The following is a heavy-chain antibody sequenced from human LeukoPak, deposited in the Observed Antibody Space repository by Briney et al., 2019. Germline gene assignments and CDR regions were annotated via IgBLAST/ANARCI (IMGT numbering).Heavy chain of an antibody. CDR1: GFSFSTYS. J-gene: IGHJ5*02. V-gene: IGHV3-48*01. Sequence: GGSLRLSCAASGFSFSTYSMNWVRQAPGKGLEWVSYISSTSSTIYYADSVKGRFTISRDNSKNTLYLQMNSLRAEDTAVYYCAKDHLMYVVPAAKSWFDPWGQGTLVTVSS. CDR3: AKDHLMYVVPAAKSWFDP. D-gene: IGHD2-2*01. CDR2: ISSTSSTI.